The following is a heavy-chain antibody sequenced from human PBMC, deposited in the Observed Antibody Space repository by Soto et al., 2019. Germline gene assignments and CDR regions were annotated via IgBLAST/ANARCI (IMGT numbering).Heavy chain of an antibody. CDR3: ARSGLGGGDYWYFDL. J-gene: IGHJ2*01. CDR1: GGSISSSNW. D-gene: IGHD2-21*01. CDR2: IYHSGST. V-gene: IGHV4-4*02. Sequence: QVQLQESGPGLVKPSGTLSLTCAVSGGSISSSNWWTWVRQAPGKGLEWIGEIYHSGSTNYNPSLKSRVTMSVDKSKNQFSLKLSSVTAADTAVYYCARSGLGGGDYWYFDLWGRGTLVTVSS.